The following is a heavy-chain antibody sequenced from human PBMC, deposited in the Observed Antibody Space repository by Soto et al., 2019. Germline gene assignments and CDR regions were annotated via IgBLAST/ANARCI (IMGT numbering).Heavy chain of an antibody. J-gene: IGHJ4*02. CDR1: GDSISSDNYY. Sequence: QLQLQESGPGLVKPSETLSLTCTVSGDSISSDNYYCGWIRQPPGKGLEWIGSIYYTGSTYYNPSPKSRVTMSVDTSKSQFSRKLSSVTAADTAVYYCARHPGYAVPTVYATHYFNYWGQGILVTVST. CDR2: IYYTGST. D-gene: IGHD2-8*01. CDR3: ARHPGYAVPTVYATHYFNY. V-gene: IGHV4-39*01.